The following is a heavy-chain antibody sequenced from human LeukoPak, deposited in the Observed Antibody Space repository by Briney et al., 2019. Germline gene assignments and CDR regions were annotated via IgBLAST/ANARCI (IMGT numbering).Heavy chain of an antibody. V-gene: IGHV3-30*18. CDR3: AKERGTTTWLDY. D-gene: IGHD2-2*01. CDR2: ISYDGSKK. J-gene: IGHJ4*02. Sequence: GGSLRLSCGASGFTFSTYGMHWVRQAPGKGLKWVAVISYDGSKKYYGDSVKGRFTISRDNSENRLYLQLNSLRPEDTAVYYCAKERGTTTWLDYWGQGILVTVSS. CDR1: GFTFSTYG.